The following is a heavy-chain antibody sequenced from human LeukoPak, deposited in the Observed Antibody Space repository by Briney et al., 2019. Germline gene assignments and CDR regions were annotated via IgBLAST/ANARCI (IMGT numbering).Heavy chain of an antibody. V-gene: IGHV3-7*03. CDR3: ARDPSSSWYGGWFDP. CDR2: INQDGTEK. D-gene: IGHD6-13*01. CDR1: GFTFSSYW. J-gene: IGHJ5*02. Sequence: GGSLRLSCAASGFTFSSYWMNWVRQAPGKGLEWVANINQDGTEKYYVDSVKGRFTISRDNSKNTLYLQMNSLRAEDTAVHYCARDPSSSWYGGWFDPWGQGTLVTVSS.